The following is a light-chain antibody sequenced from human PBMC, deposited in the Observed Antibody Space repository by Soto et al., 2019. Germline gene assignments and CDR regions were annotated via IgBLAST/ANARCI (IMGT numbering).Light chain of an antibody. CDR1: QSVLYSSNNKNY. Sequence: DILLTHSPDSLAVSLGERATINCKSSQSVLYSSNNKNYLAWYQQKPGQPPKLLIYWASTRESGVPDRFSGSGSGTDFTLTISSLQAEDVAVYFCQQYYSTLTFGQGTRLEI. CDR2: WAS. J-gene: IGKJ5*01. V-gene: IGKV4-1*01. CDR3: QQYYSTLT.